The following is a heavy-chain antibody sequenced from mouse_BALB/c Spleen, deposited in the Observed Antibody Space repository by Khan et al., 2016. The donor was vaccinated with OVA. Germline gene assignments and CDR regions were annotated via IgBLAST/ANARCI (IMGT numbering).Heavy chain of an antibody. CDR3: ARRTTGYAMDY. Sequence: QVQLKESGAELARPGASVKMSCKASGCTFTSNTMHWVKQRPGQGLEWIGYINPRSGYTIYNQKFKDKATLTADISSSTAYMQLSSLTSDDSAVYYCARRTTGYAMDYWGQGTSVTVSS. CDR1: GCTFTSNT. J-gene: IGHJ4*01. D-gene: IGHD2-14*01. V-gene: IGHV1-4*01. CDR2: INPRSGYT.